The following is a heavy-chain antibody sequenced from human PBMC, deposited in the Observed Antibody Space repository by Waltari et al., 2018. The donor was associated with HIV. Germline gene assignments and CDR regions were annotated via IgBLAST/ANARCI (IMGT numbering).Heavy chain of an antibody. CDR3: ARLRGGYDFDY. CDR2: IKQDGSEK. D-gene: IGHD5-12*01. CDR1: GFTSGGYG. V-gene: IGHV3-7*01. J-gene: IGHJ4*02. Sequence: EVQLVESGGGLVQPGGPLGASCVAPGFTSGGYGMSWVRQAPGKGLECVANIKQDGSEKSYVDSVKGRFTISRDNAKNSLYLQMNNLRAEDTAVYYCARLRGGYDFDYWGQGTLVTVSS.